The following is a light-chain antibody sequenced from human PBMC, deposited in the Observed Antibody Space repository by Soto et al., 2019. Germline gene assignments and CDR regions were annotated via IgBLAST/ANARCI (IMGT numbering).Light chain of an antibody. V-gene: IGKV1-39*01. Sequence: DFQMTQSPSSLSASVGDRVTITCRATQSISRSLNWYQQKPGKAPELLIYAASSLQSGVPSRFSGSGPGTDFTLTISSLQPEDSATYYCQQSYSALVAFGQGTKVDIK. J-gene: IGKJ1*01. CDR3: QQSYSALVA. CDR1: QSISRS. CDR2: AAS.